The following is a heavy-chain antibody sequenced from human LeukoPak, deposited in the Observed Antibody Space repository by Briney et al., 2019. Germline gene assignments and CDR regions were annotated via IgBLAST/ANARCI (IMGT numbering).Heavy chain of an antibody. CDR2: ISSSSSYI. CDR3: AREVTTVGYDY. CDR1: GFTFSSYS. D-gene: IGHD4-23*01. Sequence: PGGSLRLSCAASGFTFSSYSMNWVRQAPGKGLEWVSSISSSSSYIYYADSVKGQFTISRDNAKNSLYLQMNSLRAEDTAVYYFAREVTTVGYDYWGQGTLVTVSS. V-gene: IGHV3-21*01. J-gene: IGHJ4*02.